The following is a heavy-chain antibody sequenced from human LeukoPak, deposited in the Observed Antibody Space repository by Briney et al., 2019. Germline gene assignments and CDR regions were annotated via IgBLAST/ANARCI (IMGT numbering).Heavy chain of an antibody. D-gene: IGHD4-11*01. CDR3: ARLAGVHDYSNYGQFDY. J-gene: IGHJ4*02. CDR1: GFTFSSYS. V-gene: IGHV3-48*01. Sequence: PGGSLRLSCAASGFTFSSYSMNWVRQAPGKGLEWVSYISSSSSTIYYADSVKGRFTISRDNAKNSLYLQMNSLGAEDTAVYYCARLAGVHDYSNYGQFDYWGQGTLVTVSS. CDR2: ISSSSSTI.